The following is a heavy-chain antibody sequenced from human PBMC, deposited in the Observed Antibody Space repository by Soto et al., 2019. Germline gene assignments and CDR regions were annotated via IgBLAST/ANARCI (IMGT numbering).Heavy chain of an antibody. Sequence: ASVKVSCKASGYTFTSYGISWVRQAPGQGLEWMGWISAYNGNTNYAQKLQGSVTMTTDTSTSTAYMELRSLRSDDTAVYYCARDNYGVTAIYFDYWGQGTLVTVSS. V-gene: IGHV1-18*01. CDR3: ARDNYGVTAIYFDY. J-gene: IGHJ4*02. D-gene: IGHD2-21*02. CDR1: GYTFTSYG. CDR2: ISAYNGNT.